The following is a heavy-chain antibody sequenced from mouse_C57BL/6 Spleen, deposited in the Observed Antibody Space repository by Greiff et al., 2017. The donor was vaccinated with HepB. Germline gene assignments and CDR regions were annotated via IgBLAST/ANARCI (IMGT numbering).Heavy chain of an antibody. CDR1: GYTFTSYW. CDR2: INPSSGYT. J-gene: IGHJ2*01. D-gene: IGHD2-4*01. V-gene: IGHV1-7*01. Sequence: QVQLQQSGAELAKPGASVKLSCKASGYTFTSYWMHWVKQRPGQGLEWIGYINPSSGYTKYNQKFKDKATLTADKTPSTAYMQLSSLTYEDSAVYYCARDYQFDYWGQGTTLTVSS. CDR3: ARDYQFDY.